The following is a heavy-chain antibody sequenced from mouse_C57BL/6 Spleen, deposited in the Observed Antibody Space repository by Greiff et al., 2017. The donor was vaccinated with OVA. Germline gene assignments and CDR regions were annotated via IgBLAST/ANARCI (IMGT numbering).Heavy chain of an antibody. J-gene: IGHJ1*03. V-gene: IGHV1-61*01. CDR2: IYPSGSDT. D-gene: IGHD4-1*01. CDR1: GYTFTSYW. Sequence: VQLQQPGAELVRPGSSVKLSCKASGYTFTSYWMDWVKQRPGQGLEWIGNIYPSGSDTYYNQKFKSKATLTVDKSYSTAYMQRSSLTSEDSAVYCCASLHWDVWYFDVWGTGTTVTVSS. CDR3: ASLHWDVWYFDV.